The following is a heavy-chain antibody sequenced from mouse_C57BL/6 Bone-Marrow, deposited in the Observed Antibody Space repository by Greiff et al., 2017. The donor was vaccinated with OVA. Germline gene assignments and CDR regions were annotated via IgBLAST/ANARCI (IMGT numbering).Heavy chain of an antibody. V-gene: IGHV1-61*01. J-gene: IGHJ1*03. D-gene: IGHD2-1*01. CDR3: AKGNYGYFDV. CDR2: IYPSDSDT. CDR1: GYTFTRYW. Sequence: QVQLQQPGAELVRPGSSVRLSCKASGYTFTRYWMDWVKQRPGQGLEWIGNIYPSDSDTHYNQKFKDKATLTVDKSSSTAYMQLSSLTSEDSAVYYGAKGNYGYFDVWGTGTTVTVSS.